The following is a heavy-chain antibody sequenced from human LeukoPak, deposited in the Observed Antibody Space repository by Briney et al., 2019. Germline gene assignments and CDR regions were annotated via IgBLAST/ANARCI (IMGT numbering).Heavy chain of an antibody. CDR2: IAHHGSNK. V-gene: IGHV3-30*02. Sequence: GGSLRLSCAATGCTYSNHAMHWVRQGPGKGLEWVAYIAHHGSNKYYADSVKGRFTISRDNSKRTLYLQMNNLRADDTAVYYCAKDGSWSCTDWGQGALVTVSS. CDR1: GCTYSNHA. J-gene: IGHJ4*02. CDR3: AKDGSWSCTD. D-gene: IGHD2-8*02.